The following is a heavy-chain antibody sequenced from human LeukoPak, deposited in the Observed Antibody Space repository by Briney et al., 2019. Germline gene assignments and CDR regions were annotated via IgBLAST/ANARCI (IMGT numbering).Heavy chain of an antibody. Sequence: PGGSLRLSCAASGFTVSSNCMSWVRQAPGKGLEWVSVIYSGGSTYYADSVKGRFTISRDNSKNTLYLQMNSLRAEDTAVYYCARSRGYSYGLWYWGQGTLVTVSS. J-gene: IGHJ4*02. D-gene: IGHD5-18*01. CDR3: ARSRGYSYGLWY. CDR1: GFTVSSNC. CDR2: IYSGGST. V-gene: IGHV3-53*01.